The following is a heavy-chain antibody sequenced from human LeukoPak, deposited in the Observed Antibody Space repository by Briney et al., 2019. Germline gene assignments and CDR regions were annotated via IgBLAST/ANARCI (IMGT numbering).Heavy chain of an antibody. D-gene: IGHD2-15*01. CDR2: ISGSGGST. J-gene: IGHJ6*02. Sequence: GGSLRLSCAASGFTFSSYAMSWVRQAPGKGLEWVSAISGSGGSTYYADSVKGRFTISRDNSKNTLYLQMNSLRAEDTAVYYCAKAGRWSYYYYGMDVWGQGTTVTVSS. CDR3: AKAGRWSYYYYGMDV. CDR1: GFTFSSYA. V-gene: IGHV3-23*01.